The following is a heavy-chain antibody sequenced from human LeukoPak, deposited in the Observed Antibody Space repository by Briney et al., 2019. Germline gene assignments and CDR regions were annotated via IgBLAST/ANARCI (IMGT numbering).Heavy chain of an antibody. CDR3: AKGGCGGDCYSPGY. Sequence: GGSLRLSCAASGFTFSSYAMSWVRQAPGKGLEWVSAISGSGGSTYYADSVKGRFTISRDNSKNTLYLQMNSLRAEDTAVYYCAKGGCGGDCYSPGYWGQGTLVTISS. D-gene: IGHD2-21*02. V-gene: IGHV3-23*01. J-gene: IGHJ4*02. CDR2: ISGSGGST. CDR1: GFTFSSYA.